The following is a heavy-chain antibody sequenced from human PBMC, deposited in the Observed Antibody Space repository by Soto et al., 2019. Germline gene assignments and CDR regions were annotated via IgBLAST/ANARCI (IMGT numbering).Heavy chain of an antibody. V-gene: IGHV4-4*02. CDR2: IYHSGST. Sequence: PSETLSLTCAVSGGSISSSNWWSWVRQPPGKGLEWIGEIYHSGSTNYNPSLKSRVTISVDKSKNQFSLKLSSVTAADTAVYYCARDHTMVRGVISTWGQGTLVTVSS. J-gene: IGHJ5*02. CDR3: ARDHTMVRGVIST. CDR1: GGSISSSNW. D-gene: IGHD3-10*01.